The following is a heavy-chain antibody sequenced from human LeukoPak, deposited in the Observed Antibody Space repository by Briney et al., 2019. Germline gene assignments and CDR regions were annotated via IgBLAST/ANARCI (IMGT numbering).Heavy chain of an antibody. Sequence: ASVKVSCKASGYTFTSFDFSWVRQAPGQGLEWMGWISAYNGNTNYAQKLQGRVTMTTDTSTSTAYMELRSLRSDDTAVYYCARRGYYYDSSGYLGGPWGQGTLVTVSS. CDR3: ARRGYYYDSSGYLGGP. CDR1: GYTFTSFD. CDR2: ISAYNGNT. J-gene: IGHJ5*02. D-gene: IGHD3-22*01. V-gene: IGHV1-18*01.